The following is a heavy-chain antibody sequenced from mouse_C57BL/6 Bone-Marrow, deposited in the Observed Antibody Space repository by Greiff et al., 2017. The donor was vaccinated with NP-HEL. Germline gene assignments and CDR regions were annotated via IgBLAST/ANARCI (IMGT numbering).Heavy chain of an antibody. CDR3: ARRNYYGSSLFAY. D-gene: IGHD1-1*01. CDR1: GYTFTSYW. CDR2: IHPNSGST. V-gene: IGHV1-64*01. Sequence: QVQLQQPGAELVKPGASVKLSCKASGYTFTSYWMHWVKQRPGQGLEWIGMIHPNSGSTNYNEKFKSKATLTVDKSSSTAYMQLSSLTSEDSAVYYCARRNYYGSSLFAYWGQGTLVTVSA. J-gene: IGHJ3*01.